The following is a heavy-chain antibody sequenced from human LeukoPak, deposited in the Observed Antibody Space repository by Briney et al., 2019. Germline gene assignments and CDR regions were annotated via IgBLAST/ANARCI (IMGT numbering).Heavy chain of an antibody. Sequence: GGSLRLSCAASGFTFAAYAMSWVRQAPGQGPEWVSTIGAGGADTFYPDSVKGRFTISRDNSKNTLFLQMNSLRAGDTAVYYCTKGTINIVIRRSYFFDHWGQGAMVTVSS. CDR2: IGAGGADT. J-gene: IGHJ4*02. CDR3: TKGTINIVIRRSYFFDH. V-gene: IGHV3-23*01. D-gene: IGHD5-12*01. CDR1: GFTFAAYA.